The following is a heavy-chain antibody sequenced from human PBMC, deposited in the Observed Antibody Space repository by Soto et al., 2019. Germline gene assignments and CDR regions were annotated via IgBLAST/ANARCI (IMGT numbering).Heavy chain of an antibody. D-gene: IGHD3-22*01. J-gene: IGHJ4*02. CDR2: IWYDGSNK. CDR3: AVDNSSGGRYFDY. Sequence: QVQLVESGGGVVQPGRYLRLSCVASGFTFRSYGMHWVRQAPGKGLEWVAVIWYDGSNKYYADAVKGRFTISRDNSKNTLYLQMNSLRDEDTAVYYCAVDNSSGGRYFDYWGQGILVTVSS. V-gene: IGHV3-33*01. CDR1: GFTFRSYG.